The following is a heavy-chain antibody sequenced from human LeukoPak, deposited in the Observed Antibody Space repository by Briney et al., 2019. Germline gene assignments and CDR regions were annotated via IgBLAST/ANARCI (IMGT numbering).Heavy chain of an antibody. CDR3: ARVPNSSGYYFDY. D-gene: IGHD3-22*01. J-gene: IGHJ4*02. CDR1: GGSFSGYY. CDR2: INHSGST. Sequence: SETLSLTCAVYGGSFSGYYWSWIRQPPGKGLEWIGEINHSGSTNYNPSLKSRVTISVDTSKNQFSLKLSSVTAADTAVYYCARVPNSSGYYFDYWGQGTLVTVFS. V-gene: IGHV4-34*01.